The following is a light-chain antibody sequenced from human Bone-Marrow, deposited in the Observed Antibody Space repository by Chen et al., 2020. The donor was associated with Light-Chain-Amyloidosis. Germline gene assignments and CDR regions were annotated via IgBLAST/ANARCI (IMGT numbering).Light chain of an antibody. J-gene: IGLJ3*02. V-gene: IGLV6-57*01. Sequence: NFMLTQPHSVSESPGKTVIISCTRSSGSIATNYVQWYQQRPGSSPTTVFYEDDQRPSGVPDLFSGSIDRSSNSASLTISGLKTEDEADYYCQSYQGSSQGVFGGGTKLTVL. CDR2: EDD. CDR3: QSYQGSSQGV. CDR1: SGSIATNY.